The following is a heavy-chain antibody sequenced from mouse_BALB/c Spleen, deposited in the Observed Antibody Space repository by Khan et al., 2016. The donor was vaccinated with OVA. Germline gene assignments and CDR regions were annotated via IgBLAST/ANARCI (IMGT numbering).Heavy chain of an antibody. CDR3: AREGLRGVGMDY. Sequence: VELVESGPELVKPGALVKISCKASGYTFTAYDINWVKQRPGQGLEWIGWIYPGDGDTRYNENFKGTATLTAGKSSNPAYMQLSSLTAEDSAVYFCAREGLRGVGMDYWGQGTSVSVAS. V-gene: IGHV1S56*01. J-gene: IGHJ4*01. CDR2: IYPGDGDT. CDR1: GYTFTAYD. D-gene: IGHD2-4*01.